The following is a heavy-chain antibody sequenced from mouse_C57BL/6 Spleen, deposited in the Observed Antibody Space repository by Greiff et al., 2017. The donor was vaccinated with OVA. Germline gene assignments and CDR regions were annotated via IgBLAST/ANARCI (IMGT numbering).Heavy chain of an antibody. CDR3: ASNFFAY. V-gene: IGHV1-69*01. Sequence: QVQLQQPGAELVMPGASVKLSCKASGYTFTSYWMHWVKQRPGQGLEWIGEIDPSDSYTNYNQKFKGKSTLTVDKSSSTAYMQLSSLTSEDSAVYYCASNFFAYWGQGTLVTVSA. CDR2: IDPSDSYT. J-gene: IGHJ3*01. CDR1: GYTFTSYW. D-gene: IGHD1-3*01.